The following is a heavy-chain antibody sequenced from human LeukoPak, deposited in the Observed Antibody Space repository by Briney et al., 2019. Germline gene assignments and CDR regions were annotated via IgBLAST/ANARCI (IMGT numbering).Heavy chain of an antibody. V-gene: IGHV3-21*01. J-gene: IGHJ6*02. CDR2: ISSSSSYI. CDR3: AGFGEYNYYYGMDV. CDR1: GFTFSSYS. Sequence: PGGSLRLSCAASGFTFSSYSMNWVRQAPGKGLEWVSSISSSSSYIYYADSVKGRFTISRDNAKNSLYLQMNSLRAEDTAVYYCAGFGEYNYYYGMDVWGQGTTVTVSS. D-gene: IGHD3-10*01.